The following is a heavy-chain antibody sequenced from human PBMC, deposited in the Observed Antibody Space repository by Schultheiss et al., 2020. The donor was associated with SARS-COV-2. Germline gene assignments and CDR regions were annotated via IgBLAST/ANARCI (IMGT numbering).Heavy chain of an antibody. CDR2: ISYDGSNK. CDR1: GFTFSSYG. Sequence: GESLKISCAASGFTFSSYGMHWVRQAPGKGLEWVAVISYDGSNKYYADSVKGRFTISRDNSKNTLYLQMNSLRAEDTAVYYCARDMGGGMDVWGQGTTVTVSS. V-gene: IGHV3-30*03. J-gene: IGHJ6*02. CDR3: ARDMGGGMDV. D-gene: IGHD2-15*01.